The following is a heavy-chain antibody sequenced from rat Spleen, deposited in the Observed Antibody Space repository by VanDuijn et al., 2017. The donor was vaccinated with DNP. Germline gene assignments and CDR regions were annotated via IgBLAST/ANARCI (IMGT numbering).Heavy chain of an antibody. Sequence: EVQLVESGGGLVQPGRSLKLSCAVSGFSFSDYYMAWVRQAPTKGLEWVAYISNDGVTTYYGDSVKSRFTISRDNAKNTQYLQMDSLRSEDTATYYCATGVYGGYEDWFAHWGQGTLVTVSS. CDR2: ISNDGVTT. V-gene: IGHV5-20*01. J-gene: IGHJ3*01. D-gene: IGHD1-11*01. CDR1: GFSFSDYY. CDR3: ATGVYGGYEDWFAH.